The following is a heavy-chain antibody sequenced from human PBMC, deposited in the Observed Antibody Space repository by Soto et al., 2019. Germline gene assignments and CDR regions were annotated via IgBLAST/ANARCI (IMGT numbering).Heavy chain of an antibody. CDR3: ARVPLVVVVPAPAGYYMDV. V-gene: IGHV4-34*01. Sequence: QVQLQQWGAGLLKPSETLSLTCAVYGGSFSGYYWRWIRQPPGNGLEWIGEINHSGSTNYNPSLNSRVTTSVDTSKNQFSLKLSSVTAADTAVYYCARVPLVVVVPAPAGYYMDVWGKGTTVTDS. D-gene: IGHD2-2*01. CDR2: INHSGST. J-gene: IGHJ6*03. CDR1: GGSFSGYY.